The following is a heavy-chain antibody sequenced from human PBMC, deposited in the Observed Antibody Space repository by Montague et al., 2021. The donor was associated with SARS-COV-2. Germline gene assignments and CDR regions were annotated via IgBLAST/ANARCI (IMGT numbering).Heavy chain of an antibody. CDR1: GGSFSGDN. CDR2: INHSGST. Sequence: SETLSLTCVLYGGSFSGDNWSWIRQPPGKGLEWIGQINHSGSTNXNPSLKSRVTMSVDTSKNQFSLNLRSVTAADTAMYYCAREPGVLDSYYYGMDVWGQGTTVTVSS. J-gene: IGHJ6*02. D-gene: IGHD2-8*01. V-gene: IGHV4-34*01. CDR3: AREPGVLDSYYYGMDV.